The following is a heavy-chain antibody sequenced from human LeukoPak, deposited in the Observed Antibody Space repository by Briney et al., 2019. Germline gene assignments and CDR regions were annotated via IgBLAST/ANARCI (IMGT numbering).Heavy chain of an antibody. J-gene: IGHJ4*02. D-gene: IGHD3-10*01. CDR2: ISYDGSNK. CDR3: AKDGDYYGSGSSHIDY. V-gene: IGHV3-30*18. CDR1: GFTFSSYG. Sequence: GGSLRLSCAASGFTFSSYGMHWVRQAPGKGLEWVAVISYDGSNKYYGDSVKGRFTISRDNSKNTLYLQMNSLRAEDTAVYYCAKDGDYYGSGSSHIDYWGQGALVTVSS.